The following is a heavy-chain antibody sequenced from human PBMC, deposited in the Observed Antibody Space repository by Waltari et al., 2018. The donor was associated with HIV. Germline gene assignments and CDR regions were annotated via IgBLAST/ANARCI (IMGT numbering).Heavy chain of an antibody. CDR2: IYYSGST. J-gene: IGHJ4*02. D-gene: IGHD4-17*01. Sequence: RQPPGKGLEWIGYIYYSGSTNYNPSLKSRVTISVDTSKNQFSLKLSSVTAADTAVYYCARAPYGDYEYYFDYWGQGTLVTVSS. CDR3: ARAPYGDYEYYFDY. V-gene: IGHV4-59*01.